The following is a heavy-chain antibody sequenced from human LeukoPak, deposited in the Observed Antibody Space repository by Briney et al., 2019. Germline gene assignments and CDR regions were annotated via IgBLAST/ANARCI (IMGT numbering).Heavy chain of an antibody. CDR2: IKQDGSEK. J-gene: IGHJ4*02. D-gene: IGHD3-10*01. CDR1: GFTFSSYW. V-gene: IGHV3-7*01. CDR3: TSGAGGQDY. Sequence: GGSLRLSCAASGFTFSSYWMSWVRQAPGKGLEWVANIKQDGSEKYYVDSVKGRFTISRDNAKNSMFLQMSSLRVEDTAVYYCTSGAGGQDYWGQGTLVTVSS.